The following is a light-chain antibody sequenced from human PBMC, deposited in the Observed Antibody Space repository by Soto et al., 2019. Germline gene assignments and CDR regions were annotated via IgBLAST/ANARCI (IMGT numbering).Light chain of an antibody. Sequence: EIVLTQSPATLSLSPGERATLSCRASQSVSSYLAWYQQKPGQAPRLLIYDASNRATGIPARFSGSGSGTDFTLTTSSLEPEDSAFYYCQQRRNWPPTFGQGTKPEIK. CDR2: DAS. J-gene: IGKJ2*01. CDR3: QQRRNWPPT. V-gene: IGKV3-11*01. CDR1: QSVSSY.